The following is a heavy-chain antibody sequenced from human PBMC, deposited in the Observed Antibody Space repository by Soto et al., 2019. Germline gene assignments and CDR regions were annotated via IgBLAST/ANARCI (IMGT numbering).Heavy chain of an antibody. J-gene: IGHJ6*02. CDR1: GYTFTGYY. CDR2: INPNSGGT. D-gene: IGHD3-10*01. CDR3: AREIRVWFGELLYYYGMDV. V-gene: IGHV1-2*02. Sequence: ASVKVSCKASGYTFTGYYMHWVRQAPGQGLEWMGWINPNSGGTNYAQKFQGRVTVTRDTSISTAYMELSRLRSDDTAVYYCAREIRVWFGELLYYYGMDVWGQGTTVTVSS.